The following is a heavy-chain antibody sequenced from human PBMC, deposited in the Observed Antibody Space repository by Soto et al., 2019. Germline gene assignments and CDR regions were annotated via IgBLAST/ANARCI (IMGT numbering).Heavy chain of an antibody. CDR2: ISSSSSYI. CDR3: ARGLGGYSGYDPVEYFDY. J-gene: IGHJ4*02. CDR1: GFTFSSYS. V-gene: IGHV3-21*01. D-gene: IGHD5-12*01. Sequence: GGSLRLSCAASGFTFSSYSMNWVRQAPGKGLEWVSSISSSSSYIYYADSVKGRFTISRDNAKISLYLQMNSLRAEDTAVYYCARGLGGYSGYDPVEYFDYWGQGT.